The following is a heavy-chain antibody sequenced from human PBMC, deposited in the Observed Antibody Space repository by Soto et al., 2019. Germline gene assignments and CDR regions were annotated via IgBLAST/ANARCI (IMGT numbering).Heavy chain of an antibody. Sequence: ASVKVSCKASGYTFTGYYMHWVRQAPGQGLEWMGWINPNSGGTNYAQKFQGWVTMTRDTSISTAYMELSRLRSDDTAVYYCARVHPTGYGPTGCFDYWGQGTLVTVSS. CDR1: GYTFTGYY. CDR3: ARVHPTGYGPTGCFDY. J-gene: IGHJ4*02. CDR2: INPNSGGT. V-gene: IGHV1-2*04. D-gene: IGHD3-9*01.